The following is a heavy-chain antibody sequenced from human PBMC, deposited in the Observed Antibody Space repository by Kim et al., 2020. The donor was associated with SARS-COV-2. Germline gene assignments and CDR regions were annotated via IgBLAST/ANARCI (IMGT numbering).Heavy chain of an antibody. J-gene: IGHJ6*02. CDR3: ARDRNNYYYYYGMDV. CDR2: INPSGGST. Sequence: ASVKVSCKASGYTFTSYYMHWVRQAPGQGLEWMGIINPSGGSTSYAQKFQGRVTMTRDTSTSTVYMELSSLRSEDTAVYYCARDRNNYYYYYGMDVWGQGTTVTVSS. V-gene: IGHV1-46*01. CDR1: GYTFTSYY.